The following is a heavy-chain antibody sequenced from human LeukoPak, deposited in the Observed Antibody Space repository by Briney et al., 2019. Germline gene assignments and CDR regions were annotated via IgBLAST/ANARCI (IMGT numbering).Heavy chain of an antibody. V-gene: IGHV4-38-2*02. CDR3: ARVKTTGWYVEY. D-gene: IGHD6-19*01. Sequence: SETLSLTCTVSSYSISYGFHWGWIRQSPGKGLEWIGTIFHRGSTFYNPSLKSRVTISVDTSKNQFSLKLTSLTGADTAMYYCARVKTTGWYVEYWGQGTLVTVSS. CDR1: SYSISYGFH. CDR2: IFHRGST. J-gene: IGHJ4*02.